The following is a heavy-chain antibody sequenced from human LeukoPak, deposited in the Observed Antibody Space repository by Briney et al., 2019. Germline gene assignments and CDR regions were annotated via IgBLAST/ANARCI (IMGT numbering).Heavy chain of an antibody. D-gene: IGHD6-13*01. J-gene: IGHJ4*02. V-gene: IGHV3-11*05. CDR3: AKDKHAAGSYFDY. CDR1: GFTFSDYY. Sequence: PGGSLRLSCAASGFTFSDYYMSWIRQAPGKGLEWVSYISSSSSYTNYADSVKGRFTISRDNAKNSLYLQMNSLRAEDTALYYCAKDKHAAGSYFDYWGQGTLVTVSS. CDR2: ISSSSSYT.